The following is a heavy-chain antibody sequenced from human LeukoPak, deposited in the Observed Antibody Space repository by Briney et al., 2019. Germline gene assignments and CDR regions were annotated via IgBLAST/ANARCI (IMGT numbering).Heavy chain of an antibody. CDR3: ARGAGAYYYYYMDV. D-gene: IGHD3-10*01. J-gene: IGHJ6*03. CDR2: IKQDGSEK. CDR1: GFTFTTYW. V-gene: IGHV3-7*01. Sequence: GGSLRHSCAASGFTFTTYWMGWVRQAPGKGLEWVANIKQDGSEKYYVDSVKGRFTISRDNAKNSLYLQMNSLRAEDTAVYYCARGAGAYYYYYMDVWGKGTTVTVSS.